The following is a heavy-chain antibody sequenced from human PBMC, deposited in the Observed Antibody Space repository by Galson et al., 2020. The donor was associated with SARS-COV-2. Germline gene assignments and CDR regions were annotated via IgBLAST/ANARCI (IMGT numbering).Heavy chain of an antibody. CDR3: ARESRWDLYFDF. CDR1: GGSIFSGAYY. J-gene: IGHJ4*02. Sequence: SETLSLTCTVSGGSIFSGAYYWNWIRQPAGKGLEWIGRIYTTTGGTTYNPSLKSRVTISVDTSKNQFSLRLTSVTAADTAVYYCARESRWDLYFDFWGQGTPVTVSS. CDR2: IYTTTGGT. D-gene: IGHD1-26*01. V-gene: IGHV4-61*02.